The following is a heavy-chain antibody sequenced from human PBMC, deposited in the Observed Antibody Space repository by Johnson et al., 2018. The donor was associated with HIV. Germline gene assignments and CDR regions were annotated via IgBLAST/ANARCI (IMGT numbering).Heavy chain of an antibody. V-gene: IGHV3-33*06. CDR3: AKDLGIVGAVYRTFDI. D-gene: IGHD1-26*01. J-gene: IGHJ3*02. Sequence: SVTGRFTISRDNSKNTLYLQMNSLRAEDTAVYYCAKDLGIVGAVYRTFDIWGQGTMVTVSS.